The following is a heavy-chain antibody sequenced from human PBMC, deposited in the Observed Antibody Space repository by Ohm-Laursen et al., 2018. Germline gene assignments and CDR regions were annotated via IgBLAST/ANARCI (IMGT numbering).Heavy chain of an antibody. CDR1: GFSFRSYE. J-gene: IGHJ4*02. CDR3: ARGGSGYSPPFDY. Sequence: SLRLSCTASGFSFRSYEMNWVRQAPGKGLEWVSYISSSGSTIYYADSGKGRFTISRDNAKNSLYLQMNSLRAEDTGIYYCARGGSGYSPPFDYWGQGTLVTVSS. D-gene: IGHD3-22*01. V-gene: IGHV3-48*03. CDR2: ISSSGSTI.